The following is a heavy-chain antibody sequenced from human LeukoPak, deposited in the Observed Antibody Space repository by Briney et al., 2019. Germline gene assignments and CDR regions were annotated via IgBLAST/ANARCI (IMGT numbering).Heavy chain of an antibody. CDR3: ARSVGYYDSSGYYPN. Sequence: SETLSLTCAVYGGSFSGYYWSWIRQPPGKGLEWIGYIYYSGSTNYNPSLKSRVTISVDTSKNQFSLKLSSVTAADTAVYYCARSVGYYDSSGYYPNWGQGTLVTVSS. CDR2: IYYSGST. J-gene: IGHJ4*02. V-gene: IGHV4-59*08. CDR1: GGSFSGYY. D-gene: IGHD3-22*01.